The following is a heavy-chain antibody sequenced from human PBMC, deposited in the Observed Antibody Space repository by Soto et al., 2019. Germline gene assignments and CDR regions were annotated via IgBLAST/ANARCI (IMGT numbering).Heavy chain of an antibody. D-gene: IGHD2-15*01. J-gene: IGHJ6*04. V-gene: IGHV3-33*01. Sequence: GGSLRLSCAASGFSLSNYGMHWVRQAPGKGLEWVAVIWHDGSIQQYADSVKGRFTISRDNSKNTLSLQMNSLRAEDTAMYYCARDDVLCDGGRCYGVPLDVWGKGTTVTVSS. CDR1: GFSLSNYG. CDR2: IWHDGSIQ. CDR3: ARDDVLCDGGRCYGVPLDV.